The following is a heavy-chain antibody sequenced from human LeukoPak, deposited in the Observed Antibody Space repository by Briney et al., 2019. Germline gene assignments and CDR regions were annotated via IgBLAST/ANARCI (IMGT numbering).Heavy chain of an antibody. CDR1: GFIFSTYA. V-gene: IGHV3-23*01. CDR3: AKAQHPASYY. J-gene: IGHJ4*02. CDR2: ISGSGGST. Sequence: GGSLRLSCAGSGFIFSTYAMSWVRQAPGKGLEWVSAISGSGGSTYYADSVKGRFTISRDNSKNTLYLQMNSLRAEDTAVYYCAKAQHPASYYWGQGTLVTVSS. D-gene: IGHD2-2*01.